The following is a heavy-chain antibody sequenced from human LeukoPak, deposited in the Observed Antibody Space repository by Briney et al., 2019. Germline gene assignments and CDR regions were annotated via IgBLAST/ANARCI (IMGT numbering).Heavy chain of an antibody. CDR2: ISSSSSYI. D-gene: IGHD4-17*01. Sequence: GGSLRLSCAASGFTFSDYAMTWVRQAPGKGLEWVSSISSSSSYIYYADSVKGRFTISRDNAKNSLYLQMNSLRAEDTAVYYCARDFVFTVTTEELDVYWGQGTLVTVSS. CDR1: GFTFSDYA. J-gene: IGHJ4*02. V-gene: IGHV3-21*01. CDR3: ARDFVFTVTTEELDVY.